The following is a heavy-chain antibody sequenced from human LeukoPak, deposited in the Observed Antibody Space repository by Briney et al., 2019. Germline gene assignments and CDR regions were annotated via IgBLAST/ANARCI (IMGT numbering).Heavy chain of an antibody. Sequence: GSSLKVSCKASGGTFSSYAISWVRQAPGQGLEWMVGIIPIFDTANYAQKFQGRVTITTDESTSTAYMELSSLSSEDTAVYYCARARLSDYGGNQYFFDYWGQGTLVTVPS. CDR1: GGTFSSYA. V-gene: IGHV1-69*05. D-gene: IGHD4-23*01. CDR3: ARARLSDYGGNQYFFDY. J-gene: IGHJ4*02. CDR2: IIPIFDTA.